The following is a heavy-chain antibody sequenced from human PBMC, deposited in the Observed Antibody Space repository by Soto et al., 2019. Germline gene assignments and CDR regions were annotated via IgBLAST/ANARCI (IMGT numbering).Heavy chain of an antibody. D-gene: IGHD3-9*01. CDR2: IYTSGST. V-gene: IGHV4-4*07. CDR1: GGTISSYY. CDR3: AGNYDILTFFSVRARYYHD. J-gene: IGHJ6*01. Sequence: LSENFSHTCTVSGGTISSYYWSWIRQPAGKELEWIGRIYTSGSTNYNPSLKSRVTMSVDTSKNQFSLKLSSVTAADTAVYYCAGNYDILTFFSVRARYYHD.